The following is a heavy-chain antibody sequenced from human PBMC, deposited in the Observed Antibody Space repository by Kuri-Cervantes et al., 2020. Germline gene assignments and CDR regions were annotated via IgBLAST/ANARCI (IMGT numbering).Heavy chain of an antibody. CDR3: ARWRSSRRDGLDY. Sequence: GGSLRLSCVASGFKFNNYGIHWVRQAPGEGLEWVALIWYDGSNKFYADYVKGRFSISRDDSKNTVYLQMNSLRAEDTAVYYCARWRSSRRDGLDYWGQGTLVTVSS. CDR1: GFKFNNYG. J-gene: IGHJ4*02. CDR2: IWYDGSNK. V-gene: IGHV3-33*01. D-gene: IGHD5-24*01.